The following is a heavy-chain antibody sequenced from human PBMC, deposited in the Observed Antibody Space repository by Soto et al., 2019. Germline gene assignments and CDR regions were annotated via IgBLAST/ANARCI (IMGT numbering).Heavy chain of an antibody. J-gene: IGHJ6*03. CDR2: MNPNSGNT. CDR1: GYTFTSYD. D-gene: IGHD3-3*01. V-gene: IGHV1-8*01. Sequence: ASVKVSCKASGYTFTSYDINWVRQATGQGLEWMGWMNPNSGNTGYAQKFQGRVTMTRNTSISTAYMELSSLRSEDTAVYYCARVMLPYYDFWSGSHYYYMDVWGKGTTVTVSS. CDR3: ARVMLPYYDFWSGSHYYYMDV.